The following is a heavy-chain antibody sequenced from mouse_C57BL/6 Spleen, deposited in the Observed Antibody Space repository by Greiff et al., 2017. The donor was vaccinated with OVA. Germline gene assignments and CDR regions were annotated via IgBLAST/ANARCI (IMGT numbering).Heavy chain of an antibody. D-gene: IGHD2-4*01. CDR3: ARSGEIFYYDPYYFDY. CDR2: INPNYGTT. CDR1: GYSFTDYN. J-gene: IGHJ2*01. Sequence: QLKESGPELVKPGASVKISCKASGYSFTDYNMNWVKQSNGKSLEWIGVINPNYGTTSYNQKFKGKATLTVDQSSSTAYMQLNSLTSEDSAVYYCARSGEIFYYDPYYFDYWGQGTTLTVSS. V-gene: IGHV1-39*01.